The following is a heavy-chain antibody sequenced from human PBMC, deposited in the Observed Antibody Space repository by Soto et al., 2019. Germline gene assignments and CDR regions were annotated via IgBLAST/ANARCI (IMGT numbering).Heavy chain of an antibody. CDR2: INPSGGST. CDR3: ARRMSSGYYSKRPFDY. J-gene: IGHJ4*02. CDR1: GYTSTSCY. Sequence: ASVKVSCKASGYTSTSCYMHWVRQAPGQGLEWMGIINPSGGSTSYAQKFQGRVTMTRDTSTSTVYMELSSLRSEDTAVYYCARRMSSGYYSKRPFDYWGQGTLVTVSS. V-gene: IGHV1-46*01. D-gene: IGHD3-22*01.